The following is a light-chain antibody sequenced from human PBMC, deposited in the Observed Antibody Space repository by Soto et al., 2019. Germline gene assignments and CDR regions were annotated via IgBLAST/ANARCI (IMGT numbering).Light chain of an antibody. CDR1: SNYIGPYNY. CDR2: GVD. J-gene: IGLJ2*01. V-gene: IGLV2-11*01. Sequence: QSALTQPRSVSGSPGQSVAISCTGISNYIGPYNYVSWYQQHPGKAPKLIIYGVDKRPSGVPYRFSGSKSGDTASLTISGLQPDDEADYYCCSYADTYVELGGGTKLTVL. CDR3: CSYADTYVE.